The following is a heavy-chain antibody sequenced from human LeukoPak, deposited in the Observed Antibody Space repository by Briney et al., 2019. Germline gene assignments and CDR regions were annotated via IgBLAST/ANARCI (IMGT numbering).Heavy chain of an antibody. J-gene: IGHJ4*02. V-gene: IGHV3-33*01. CDR3: ARSTYSSSSYYFGY. CDR1: GFTFSNYG. CDR2: IWSDGINK. D-gene: IGHD6-13*01. Sequence: GGSLRLSCAASGFTFSNYGIHWVRQAPGKGLEWVAVIWSDGINKYYVDSVKGRFTISRDNSKNTLYLQMNSLRADDTAVYYCARSTYSSSSYYFGYWGQGSLVTVSS.